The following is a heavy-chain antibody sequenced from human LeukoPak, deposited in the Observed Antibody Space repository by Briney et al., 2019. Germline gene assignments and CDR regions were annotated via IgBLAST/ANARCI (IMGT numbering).Heavy chain of an antibody. J-gene: IGHJ4*02. CDR2: IYPGDSDT. CDR3: ARPSGRPFAY. CDR1: GYSFTSLW. V-gene: IGHV5-51*01. Sequence: GKSLKISCKGSGYSFTSLWIGWVRQIPGKGLEWMGIIYPGDSDTRYSPSFEGQATISAHKSISTAYLEWRNLKASHTAIYYSARPSGRPFAYWGQGTLVTVSS. D-gene: IGHD1-14*01.